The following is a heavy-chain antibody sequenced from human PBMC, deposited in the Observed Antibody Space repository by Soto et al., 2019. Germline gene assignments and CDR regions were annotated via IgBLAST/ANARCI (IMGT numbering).Heavy chain of an antibody. CDR2: IIPIFGTA. V-gene: IGHV1-69*01. CDR3: ARDHGGKYYYGSGSIGRGYVMDV. CDR1: GGTFSSYA. J-gene: IGHJ6*02. D-gene: IGHD3-10*01. Sequence: QVQLVQSGAEVKKPGSSVKVSCKASGGTFSSYAISWVRQAPGQGLEWMGGIIPIFGTANYAQKFQGRVTITADESTSTAYMELRSLRSEDTAVYYCARDHGGKYYYGSGSIGRGYVMDVWGQGTTVTVAS.